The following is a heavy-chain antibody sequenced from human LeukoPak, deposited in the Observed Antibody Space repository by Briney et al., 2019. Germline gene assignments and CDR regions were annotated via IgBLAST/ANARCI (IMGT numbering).Heavy chain of an antibody. V-gene: IGHV3-30*02. CDR2: IRYDGSNT. Sequence: AGGSLRLSCAASGFTFSTYGMHWVRQAPGKGLEWVAFIRYDGSNTYYADSVKGRFTISRDNSKNTLYLQLNSLRAEDTAMYYCARGVYGGYPLEELYYFDFWGQGTLVTVSS. D-gene: IGHD5-12*01. J-gene: IGHJ4*02. CDR1: GFTFSTYG. CDR3: ARGVYGGYPLEELYYFDF.